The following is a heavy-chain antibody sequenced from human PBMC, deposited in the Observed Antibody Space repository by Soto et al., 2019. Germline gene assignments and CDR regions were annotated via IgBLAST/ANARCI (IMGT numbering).Heavy chain of an antibody. V-gene: IGHV3-23*01. CDR1: GFTFSSDA. Sequence: GGSLRLSCAASGFTFSSDAMSWVRQAPGKGLEWVSAISGSGGSTYYADSVKGRFTISRDNSKNTLYLQMNSLRAEDTAVYYCAKWGHYDILNGYYFDYWGQGTLVTVSS. CDR2: ISGSGGST. J-gene: IGHJ4*02. D-gene: IGHD3-9*01. CDR3: AKWGHYDILNGYYFDY.